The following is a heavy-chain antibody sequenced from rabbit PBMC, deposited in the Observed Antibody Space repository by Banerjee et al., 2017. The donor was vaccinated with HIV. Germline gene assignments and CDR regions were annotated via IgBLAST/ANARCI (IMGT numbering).Heavy chain of an antibody. J-gene: IGHJ4*01. Sequence: QSLEESGGDLVKPGASLTLTCTASGFSFSSSYYMCWVRQAPGKGLEWIGCIYIGSGSTYYASWAKGRFTISKTSSTTVTLQMTSLTAADTATYFCAKNFNLWGQGTLVTVS. CDR1: GFSFSSSYY. V-gene: IGHV1S40*01. CDR3: AKNFNL. CDR2: IYIGSGST.